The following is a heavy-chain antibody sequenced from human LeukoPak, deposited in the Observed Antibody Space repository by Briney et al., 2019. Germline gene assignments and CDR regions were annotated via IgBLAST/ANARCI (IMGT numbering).Heavy chain of an antibody. Sequence: ASVKVSCKASGYTFSSYDIHWVRQAPGQGLEWMGWMNSNSGNTDSAQEFRDRVTMTKNTSISTAYIELSSLRSDDTGMYYCARGLHSGGYYFMGLWGQGTLVTVSS. CDR2: MNSNSGNT. V-gene: IGHV1-8*01. J-gene: IGHJ1*01. D-gene: IGHD1-26*01. CDR3: ARGLHSGGYYFMGL. CDR1: GYTFSSYD.